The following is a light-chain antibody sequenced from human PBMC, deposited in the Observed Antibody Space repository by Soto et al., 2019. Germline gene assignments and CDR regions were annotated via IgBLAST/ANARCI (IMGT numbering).Light chain of an antibody. CDR2: GAS. J-gene: IGKJ1*01. CDR3: QQYNNWWT. Sequence: VMTESPATLSVSPGERATLSCRASQSVSSNLACYQQKPGQAPRLLIYGASTRATGIPARFSGSGSGTEFTLTISSLQSEDFAVYYCQQYNNWWTFGQGTKVDIK. CDR1: QSVSSN. V-gene: IGKV3-15*01.